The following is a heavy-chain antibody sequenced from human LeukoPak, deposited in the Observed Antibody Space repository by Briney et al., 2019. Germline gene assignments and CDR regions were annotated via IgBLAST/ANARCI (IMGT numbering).Heavy chain of an antibody. D-gene: IGHD3-3*02. Sequence: ASVKVSCKASGYTFTSYYMHWVRQAPGQGLEWMGVIHPSATSTNYAQKFHDRVTTTRDTSTNTVYMELSSLRSEGTAVYYCARGTTMPFLTWGQGTLVTVSS. CDR2: IHPSATST. CDR3: ARGTTMPFLT. V-gene: IGHV1-46*01. CDR1: GYTFTSYY. J-gene: IGHJ4*02.